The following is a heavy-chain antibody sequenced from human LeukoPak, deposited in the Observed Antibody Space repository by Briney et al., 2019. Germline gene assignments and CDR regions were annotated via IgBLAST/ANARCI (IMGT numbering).Heavy chain of an antibody. CDR2: IKSKTDGGTT. D-gene: IGHD3-9*01. CDR3: TTALTYYDILTDYYYYGMDV. CDR1: GFTFSNAW. J-gene: IGHJ6*02. Sequence: GGSLRLSCAASGFTFSNAWMSWVRQAPGKGLEWVGRIKSKTDGGTTDYAAPVKGRFTNSRDDSKNTLYLQMNSLKTEDTAVYYCTTALTYYDILTDYYYYGMDVWGQGTTVTVSS. V-gene: IGHV3-15*01.